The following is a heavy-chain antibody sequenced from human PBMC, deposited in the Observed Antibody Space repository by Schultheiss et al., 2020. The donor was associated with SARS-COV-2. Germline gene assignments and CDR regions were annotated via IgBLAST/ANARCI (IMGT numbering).Heavy chain of an antibody. J-gene: IGHJ4*02. Sequence: SETLSLPFTVFGGSISGYYWSWIRQPAGKGLEWIGSIYHSGSTYYNPSLKSRVTISVDTSKNQFSLKLSSVTAADTAVYYCAREGLYDYVWWSYRYFDYWSQGTRVKVSS. CDR2: IYHSGST. CDR3: AREGLYDYVWWSYRYFDY. CDR1: GGSISGYY. D-gene: IGHD3-16*02. V-gene: IGHV4-4*07.